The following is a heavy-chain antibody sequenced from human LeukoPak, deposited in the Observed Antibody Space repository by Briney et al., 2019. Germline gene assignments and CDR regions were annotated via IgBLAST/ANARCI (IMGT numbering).Heavy chain of an antibody. J-gene: IGHJ5*02. CDR1: GGTFSSYA. Sequence: GASVKVSCKASGGTFSSYAISWVRQAPGQGLEWMGGIIPIFGTANYAQKFQGRVTITADESTSTAYMELSSLRSEDTAVYYCARVPWVVAAGNWFDPWGQGTLVTVSS. CDR2: IIPIFGTA. D-gene: IGHD2-15*01. V-gene: IGHV1-69*13. CDR3: ARVPWVVAAGNWFDP.